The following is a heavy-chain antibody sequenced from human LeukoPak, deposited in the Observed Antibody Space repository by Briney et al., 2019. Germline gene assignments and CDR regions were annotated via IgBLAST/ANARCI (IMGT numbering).Heavy chain of an antibody. Sequence: ASVKVSCKASGYTFTNFGIRWVRQAPGQGLEWMGWISPYNGNTNYAQKVQGRVTMTTDTSTSTVYMELRSLRSDDTAVYYCARLGGWAYRDYLQEAFDYWGQGTLVTVSS. D-gene: IGHD4-17*01. CDR2: ISPYNGNT. V-gene: IGHV1-18*01. CDR1: GYTFTNFG. CDR3: ARLGGWAYRDYLQEAFDY. J-gene: IGHJ4*02.